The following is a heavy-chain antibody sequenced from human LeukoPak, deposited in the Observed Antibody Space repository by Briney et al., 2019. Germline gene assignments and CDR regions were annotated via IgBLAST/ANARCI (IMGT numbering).Heavy chain of an antibody. Sequence: GGSLRLSCAASGFTFSTYTMNWVCQAPGKGLEWVSSISDSSTYIYYADSLKGRFTISRDNAKNSLYLQMNSLRAEDTAVYYCFRSPGFDYWGQGTLVTVSS. CDR2: ISDSSTYI. J-gene: IGHJ4*02. CDR3: FRSPGFDY. V-gene: IGHV3-21*01. CDR1: GFTFSTYT.